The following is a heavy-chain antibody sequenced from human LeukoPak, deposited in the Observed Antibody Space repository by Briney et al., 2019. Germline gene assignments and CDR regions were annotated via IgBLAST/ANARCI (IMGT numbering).Heavy chain of an antibody. CDR1: GGSFSGYY. V-gene: IGHV4-59*01. J-gene: IGHJ4*02. Sequence: PSETLSLTCAVYGGSFSGYYWSWIRQPPGKGLEWIGYIYYSGSTNYNPSLKSRVTISVDTSKNQFSLKLSSVTAADTAVYYCARLGGPAATLDYWGQGTLVTVSS. CDR2: IYYSGST. D-gene: IGHD6-25*01. CDR3: ARLGGPAATLDY.